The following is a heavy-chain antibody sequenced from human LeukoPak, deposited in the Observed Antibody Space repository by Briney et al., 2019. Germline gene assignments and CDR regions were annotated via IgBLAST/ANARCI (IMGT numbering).Heavy chain of an antibody. D-gene: IGHD2-2*01. CDR2: INPSGGST. CDR1: GYTFTSYY. J-gene: IGHJ6*02. V-gene: IGHV1-46*01. Sequence: ASVKVSCKASGYTFTSYYMHWVRQAPGQGLEWMGIINPSGGSTSYAQKFQGRVTMTRDTSTSTVYMELSSLRSEDTAVYYCASPDIVVVPAAPNSRAYYYYYGMDVWGQGTTVTVSS. CDR3: ASPDIVVVPAAPNSRAYYYYYGMDV.